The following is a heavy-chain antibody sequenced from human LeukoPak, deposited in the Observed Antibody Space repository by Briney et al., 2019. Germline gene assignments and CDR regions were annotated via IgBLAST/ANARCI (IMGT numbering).Heavy chain of an antibody. Sequence: GGSLRLSCAASGFTFSSYWMSWVRQAPGKGLEWVANIRQDGSVQNYVDSVKGRFTISRDNSKNTLYLQMNSLRAEDTAVYYCAKETGPGIAAAEGFDYWGQGTLVTVSS. CDR2: IRQDGSVQ. CDR3: AKETGPGIAAAEGFDY. CDR1: GFTFSSYW. J-gene: IGHJ4*02. D-gene: IGHD6-13*01. V-gene: IGHV3-7*01.